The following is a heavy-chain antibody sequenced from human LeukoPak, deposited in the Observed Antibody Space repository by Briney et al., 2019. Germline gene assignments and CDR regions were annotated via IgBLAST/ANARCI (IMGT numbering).Heavy chain of an antibody. D-gene: IGHD3-3*01. J-gene: IGHJ5*02. CDR2: IFYTGST. V-gene: IGHV4-39*07. CDR3: ARRSRYLRCWFDP. CDR1: SGSISTSNYY. Sequence: PSETLSLTCTVSSGSISTSNYYWGWVRQPPGKALEWIGNIFYTGSTYYSPSLKSRVTISVDTSKNQFSLKLSSVTAADTAVYYCARRSRYLRCWFDPWGQGTLVTVSS.